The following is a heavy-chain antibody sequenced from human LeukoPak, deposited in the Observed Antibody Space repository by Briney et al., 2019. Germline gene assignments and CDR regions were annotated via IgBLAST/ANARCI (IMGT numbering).Heavy chain of an antibody. V-gene: IGHV1-8*03. J-gene: IGHJ6*03. CDR2: MNPNSGNT. D-gene: IGHD2-21*01. CDR1: GHTFTSYD. Sequence: ASVEVSCKASGHTFTSYDINWVRQATGQGLEWMGWMNPNSGNTGYAQKFQGRVTITRNTSISTAYMELSSLRSEDTAVYYCAIWAFAYCGGDCYSFSDHYYYMDVWGKGTTVTVSS. CDR3: AIWAFAYCGGDCYSFSDHYYYMDV.